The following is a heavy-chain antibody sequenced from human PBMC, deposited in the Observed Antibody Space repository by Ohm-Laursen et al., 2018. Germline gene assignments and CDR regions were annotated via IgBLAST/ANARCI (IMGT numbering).Heavy chain of an antibody. V-gene: IGHV3-74*01. CDR2: IKGDGGKI. CDR1: GFTFSNAW. CDR3: LSGSGYSST. Sequence: SLRLSCAASGFTFSNAWMHWVRQGPGKGLVWLSGIKGDGGKINYADSVKGRFTISRDNAKNTLYLQMNSVRVEDTAVYYCLSGSGYSSTWGQGTMVTVSS. D-gene: IGHD3-22*01. J-gene: IGHJ3*01.